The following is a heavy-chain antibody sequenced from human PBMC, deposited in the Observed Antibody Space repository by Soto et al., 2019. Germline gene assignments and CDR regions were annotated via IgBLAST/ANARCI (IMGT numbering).Heavy chain of an antibody. CDR2: ISPKSGST. Sequence: ASVKVSCKASGCSFIGYYIHWVRQAPGQGFEWMGRISPKSGSTNYAQKFEGRVTMTWDTSLNTAYMELSSLISDDTAVYYCARPPGYISDWYYFDLWGQGTLVTVSS. J-gene: IGHJ4*02. CDR1: GCSFIGYY. CDR3: ARPPGYISDWYYFDL. D-gene: IGHD3-9*01. V-gene: IGHV1-2*02.